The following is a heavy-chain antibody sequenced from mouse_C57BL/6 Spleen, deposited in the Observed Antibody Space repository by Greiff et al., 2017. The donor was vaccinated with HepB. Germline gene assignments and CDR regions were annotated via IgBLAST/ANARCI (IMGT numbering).Heavy chain of an antibody. V-gene: IGHV1-42*01. J-gene: IGHJ3*01. CDR1: GYSFTGYY. CDR2: INPSTGGT. D-gene: IGHD1-1*01. CDR3: ASPSSYGAFAY. Sequence: EVQLQQSGPELVKPGASVKISCKASGYSFTGYYMNWVKQSPEKSLEWIGEINPSTGGTTYNQKFKAKATLTVDKSSSTAYMQLKSLTSEDSAVYYCASPSSYGAFAYWGQGTLVTVAA.